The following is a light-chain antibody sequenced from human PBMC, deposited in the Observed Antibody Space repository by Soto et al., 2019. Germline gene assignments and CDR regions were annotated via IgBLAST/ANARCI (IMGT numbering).Light chain of an antibody. CDR2: GAS. V-gene: IGKV3D-15*01. J-gene: IGKJ1*01. CDR1: QSVNIY. Sequence: EIVMTQSPATLSVSPGERATLSCRASQSVNIYLAWYQQKPGQAPRLLIFGASYRATGIPARFSGSGSGTEFNLTISSLQSEDFAVYYCQQFNNWPRAFGQGTRWIS. CDR3: QQFNNWPRA.